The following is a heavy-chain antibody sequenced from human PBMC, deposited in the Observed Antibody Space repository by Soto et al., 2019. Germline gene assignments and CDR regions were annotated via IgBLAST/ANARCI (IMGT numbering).Heavy chain of an antibody. J-gene: IGHJ4*02. CDR2: IRFDGSNE. D-gene: IGHD1-7*01. CDR3: ARDGIGGTVFRGYLDY. V-gene: IGHV3-33*01. CDR1: GGIFHGYG. Sequence: QEQLVESGGGVVHPGTSLRLSCAVPGGIFHGYGMHWVRQAPGKGLEWVAIIRFDGSNEEYADSVKGRFTISRDNSKNTLYLQMNTLGAEDTAVYYCARDGIGGTVFRGYLDYWGRGTVVTVSS.